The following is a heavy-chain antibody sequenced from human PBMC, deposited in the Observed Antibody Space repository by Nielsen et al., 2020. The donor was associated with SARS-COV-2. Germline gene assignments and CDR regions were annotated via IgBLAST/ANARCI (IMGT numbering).Heavy chain of an antibody. D-gene: IGHD6-19*01. CDR3: AKDSSGWYPDYYYGMDV. Sequence: GEFLKISCAASGFTFSSYGMHWVRQAPGKGLEWVAVIWYDGSNKYYADSVKGRFTISRDNSKNTLYLQMNSLRAEDTAVYYCAKDSSGWYPDYYYGMDVWGQGTTVTVSS. CDR2: IWYDGSNK. V-gene: IGHV3-30*02. CDR1: GFTFSSYG. J-gene: IGHJ6*02.